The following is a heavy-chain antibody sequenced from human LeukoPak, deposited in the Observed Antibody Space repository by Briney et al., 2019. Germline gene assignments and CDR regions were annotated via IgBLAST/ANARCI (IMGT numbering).Heavy chain of an antibody. CDR3: ARHAGAYSYDF. J-gene: IGHJ4*02. CDR2: ISDTGST. CDR1: GGSISSYY. Sequence: SVTLSLTCTVSGGSISSYYWSWIRQPPGKGLEWIGYISDTGSTNYNPSLKSRVTISVDTSKNQFSLKVTSVTAADTAVYFCARHAGAYSYDFWGQGVLVSVSS. D-gene: IGHD5-18*01. V-gene: IGHV4-59*01.